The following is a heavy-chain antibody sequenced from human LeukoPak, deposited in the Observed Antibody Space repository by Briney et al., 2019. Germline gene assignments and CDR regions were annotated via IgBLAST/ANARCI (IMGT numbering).Heavy chain of an antibody. V-gene: IGHV3-74*01. D-gene: IGHD3-10*01. CDR2: INSDGSST. Sequence: GGSLRLSCAASGFTFSSYWMHWVRQAPGKGLVWVSRINSDGSSTSYADSVKGRFTISRDNAKNTLYLQMNSLRAEDTAVYYCARELGEEFGYYYGSGSPYSSLDYWGQGTLVTVSS. CDR1: GFTFSSYW. CDR3: ARELGEEFGYYYGSGSPYSSLDY. J-gene: IGHJ4*02.